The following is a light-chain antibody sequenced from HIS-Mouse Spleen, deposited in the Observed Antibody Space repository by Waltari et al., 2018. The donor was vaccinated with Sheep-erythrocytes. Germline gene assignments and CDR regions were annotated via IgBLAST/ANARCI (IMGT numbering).Light chain of an antibody. J-gene: IGLJ2*01. Sequence: QSALTQPPSASGSPGQSVTISCTGTSSDVGGYNYVSWYQQHPGKAPKLMIYEVSKRPSGVPDRFSGSNSGNTATLTISGTQAMGEADYYCQAWDSSTVVFGGGTKLTVL. V-gene: IGLV2-8*01. CDR2: EVS. CDR1: SSDVGGYNY. CDR3: QAWDSSTVV.